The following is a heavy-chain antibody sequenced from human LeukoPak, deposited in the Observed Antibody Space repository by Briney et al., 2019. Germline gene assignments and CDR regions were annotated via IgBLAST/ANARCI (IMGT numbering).Heavy chain of an antibody. J-gene: IGHJ5*02. D-gene: IGHD1-7*01. V-gene: IGHV3-33*08. CDR3: ARGKTHNWNYFWFDP. CDR2: IWYDGSNK. Sequence: PGRSLRLSCAASGFAFSSYAMHWVRQAPGKGLEWVAVIWYDGSNKYYADSVKGRFTISRDNSKNTLYLQMNSLRAEDTAVYYCARGKTHNWNYFWFDPWGQGTLVTVSS. CDR1: GFAFSSYA.